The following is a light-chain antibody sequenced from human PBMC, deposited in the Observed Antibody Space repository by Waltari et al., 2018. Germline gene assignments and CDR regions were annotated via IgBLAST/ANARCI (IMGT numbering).Light chain of an antibody. Sequence: DIQMTQSPSSLSASIGDRVTITCRASQSISIYLNWYQQKPGKAPKLLFHAASNLQSGVPSRFSGGGSGTEFTLTISRLQPEDFATYYCQQSYSTPPYTFGQGTKLEIK. J-gene: IGKJ2*01. CDR3: QQSYSTPPYT. CDR2: AAS. CDR1: QSISIY. V-gene: IGKV1-39*01.